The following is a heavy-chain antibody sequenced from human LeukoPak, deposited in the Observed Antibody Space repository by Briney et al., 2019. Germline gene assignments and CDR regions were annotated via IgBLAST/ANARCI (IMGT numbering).Heavy chain of an antibody. J-gene: IGHJ4*02. CDR3: ARGLGTLVAVEVDY. CDR2: MNPNSGNT. D-gene: IGHD6-19*01. V-gene: IGHV1-8*03. Sequence: ASVKVSCKASGYTFTSYDINWVRQATGQGLEWMGWMNPNSGNTGYAQKFQGRVTITRNTSISTAYMELSSLRSEDTAMYYCARGLGTLVAVEVDYWGQGTLVTVSS. CDR1: GYTFTSYD.